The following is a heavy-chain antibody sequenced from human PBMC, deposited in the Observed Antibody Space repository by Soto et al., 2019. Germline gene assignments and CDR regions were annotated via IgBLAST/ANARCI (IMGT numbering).Heavy chain of an antibody. V-gene: IGHV1-69*13. CDR3: ARVWGRVVLRYFDWLSPNDAFDI. J-gene: IGHJ3*02. D-gene: IGHD3-9*01. Sequence: GASVKVSCKASGGTFSSYAISWVRQAPGQGLEWMGGIIPIFGTANYAQKFQGRVTITADESTSTAYMELSSLRSEDTAVYYCARVWGRVVLRYFDWLSPNDAFDIWGQGTMVTVSS. CDR1: GGTFSSYA. CDR2: IIPIFGTA.